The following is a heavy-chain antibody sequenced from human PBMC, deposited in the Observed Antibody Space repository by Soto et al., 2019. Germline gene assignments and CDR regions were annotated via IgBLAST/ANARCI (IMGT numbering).Heavy chain of an antibody. CDR1: GGTFSSDS. V-gene: IGHV1-69*12. Sequence: HVQLVQSGAAVKKPGSSVKVSCKASGGTFSSDSFSWVRQAPGQGLEWMGGIIPMFDTPIYAQKFQDRVTITADESTSTAYMQLSSLRSGVTAVYYCARSGGLDRDFNYWGQGSLVTVSS. D-gene: IGHD2-15*01. CDR2: IIPMFDTP. J-gene: IGHJ4*02. CDR3: ARSGGLDRDFNY.